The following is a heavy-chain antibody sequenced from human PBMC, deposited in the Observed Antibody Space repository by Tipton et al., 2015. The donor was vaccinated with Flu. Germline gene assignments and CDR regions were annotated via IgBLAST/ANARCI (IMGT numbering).Heavy chain of an antibody. CDR1: GGSISSGSYY. CDR3: ARDRRAWYFDL. Sequence: TLSLTCTVSGGSISSGSYYWSWIRQPAGKGLEWIGRIYTSGSTNYNPSLKSRVTISVDTSKNQFSLKLSSVTAADTAVYYCARDRRAWYFDLWGHGTLVTVSS. V-gene: IGHV4-61*02. CDR2: IYTSGST. J-gene: IGHJ2*01.